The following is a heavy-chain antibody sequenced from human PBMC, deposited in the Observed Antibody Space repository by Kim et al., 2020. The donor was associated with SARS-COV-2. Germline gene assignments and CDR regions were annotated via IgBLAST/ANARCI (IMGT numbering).Heavy chain of an antibody. V-gene: IGHV3-33*06. CDR3: AKQLDNWNDLTYYYYCMDV. Sequence: GGSLRLSCAASGFTFSSYAMHWVRQAPGKGLEWVAVIWYDGSNKYYADSVKGRFTISRDNSKNTLYLQMNSLRAEDTAVYYCAKQLDNWNDLTYYYYCMDVWGQGTTVTVSS. J-gene: IGHJ6*02. CDR1: GFTFSSYA. D-gene: IGHD1-20*01. CDR2: IWYDGSNK.